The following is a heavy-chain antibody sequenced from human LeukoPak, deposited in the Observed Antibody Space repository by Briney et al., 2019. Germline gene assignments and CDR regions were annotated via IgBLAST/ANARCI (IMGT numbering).Heavy chain of an antibody. J-gene: IGHJ2*01. CDR2: INHSGST. V-gene: IGHV4-34*01. Sequence: SETLSLTCAVYGGSFSGYYWSWIRQPPGKGLEWIGEINHSGSTNYNPSLKSRVTISVDTSKNQFSLKPSSVTAADTAVYYCARPLGGYALRWYFDLWGRGTLVTVSS. CDR1: GGSFSGYY. D-gene: IGHD5-12*01. CDR3: ARPLGGYALRWYFDL.